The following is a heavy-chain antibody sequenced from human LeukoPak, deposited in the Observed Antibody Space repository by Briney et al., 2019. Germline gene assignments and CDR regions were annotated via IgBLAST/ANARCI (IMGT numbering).Heavy chain of an antibody. CDR1: GGSISSYY. J-gene: IGHJ6*03. V-gene: IGHV4-4*07. CDR2: IYTSGST. Sequence: SETLPLTCTVSGGSISSYYWSWIWQPAGKGLEWIGRIYTSGSTNYNPSLKSRVTMSVDTSKNQFSLKLSSVTAADTAVYYCARDQERLVRDYYYYMDVWGKGTTVTVSS. D-gene: IGHD6-6*01. CDR3: ARDQERLVRDYYYYMDV.